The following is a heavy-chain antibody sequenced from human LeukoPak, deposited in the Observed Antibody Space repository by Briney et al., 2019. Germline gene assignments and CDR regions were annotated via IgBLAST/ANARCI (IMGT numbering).Heavy chain of an antibody. V-gene: IGHV3-23*01. CDR3: AKAPCSTSCYSHDY. Sequence: GGSLRLSCAASGFTFSSYSMSWVRQAPGKGLEWVSAISGSGGSTYYADSVKGRFTISRDNSKNTLYLQMNSLRAEDTAVYYCAKAPCSTSCYSHDYWGQGTLVTVSS. CDR1: GFTFSSYS. J-gene: IGHJ4*02. D-gene: IGHD2-2*01. CDR2: ISGSGGST.